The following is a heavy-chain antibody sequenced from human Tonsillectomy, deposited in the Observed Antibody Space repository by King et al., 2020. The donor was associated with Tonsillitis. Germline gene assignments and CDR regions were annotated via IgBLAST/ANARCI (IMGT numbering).Heavy chain of an antibody. CDR2: IYHTGST. D-gene: IGHD3-10*01. Sequence: QLQESGPGLVKPSETLSLPCAVSGYSISSGYYWGWIRQPPGKGLEWIGSIYHTGSTYYNSSFKSRVTISVDTSKNQFSLQLNSVTTTDTAVYYCARGLGSDDYWGQGTLVTVSS. CDR3: ARGLGSDDY. V-gene: IGHV4-38-2*01. CDR1: GYSISSGYY. J-gene: IGHJ4*02.